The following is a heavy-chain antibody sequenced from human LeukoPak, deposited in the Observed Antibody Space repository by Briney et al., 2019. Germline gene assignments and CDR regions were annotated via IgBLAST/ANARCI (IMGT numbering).Heavy chain of an antibody. Sequence: ASVTVSCKASGYTFTNYGISWVRQAPGQGLEWMGWISAYNGNTNYAQKLQGRVTMTTDTSTSTAYMELRSLRSDDTAVYYCARGQSKYRDQGFDPWGQGTLVTVSS. J-gene: IGHJ5*02. V-gene: IGHV1-18*01. CDR3: ARGQSKYRDQGFDP. CDR1: GYTFTNYG. CDR2: ISAYNGNT. D-gene: IGHD3-16*02.